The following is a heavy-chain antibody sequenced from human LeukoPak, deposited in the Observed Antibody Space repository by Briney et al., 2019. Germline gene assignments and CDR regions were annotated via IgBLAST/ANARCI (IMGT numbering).Heavy chain of an antibody. CDR2: IYYSGST. CDR1: GGSISSSSYY. Sequence: SETLSLTCTVSGGSISSSSYYWGWIRQPPGKGLEWIGSIYYSGSTYYNPSLKSRVTISVDTSKDQFSLKLSSVTAADTAVYYCARNYGSGIAYWGQGTLVTVSS. CDR3: ARNYGSGIAY. V-gene: IGHV4-39*01. D-gene: IGHD3-10*01. J-gene: IGHJ4*02.